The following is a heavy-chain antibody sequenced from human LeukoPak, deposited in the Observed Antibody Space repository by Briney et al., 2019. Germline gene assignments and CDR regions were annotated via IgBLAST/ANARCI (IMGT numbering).Heavy chain of an antibody. Sequence: GSSVKVSCKASGGTFSSYAISWVRQAPGQGLEWMGGIIPIFGTANHAQKFQGRVTITTDESTSTAYMELSSLRSEDTAVYYCARDPLGSSFRHGDAFDIWGQGTMVTVSS. D-gene: IGHD1-26*01. CDR3: ARDPLGSSFRHGDAFDI. CDR2: IIPIFGTA. J-gene: IGHJ3*02. V-gene: IGHV1-69*05. CDR1: GGTFSSYA.